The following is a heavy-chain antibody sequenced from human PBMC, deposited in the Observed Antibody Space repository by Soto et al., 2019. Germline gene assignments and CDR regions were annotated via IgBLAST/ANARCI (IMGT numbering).Heavy chain of an antibody. CDR3: ARHGFYGDYASNYFDP. V-gene: IGHV5-51*01. D-gene: IGHD4-17*01. Sequence: SGESLKISCEGFGYNFATYWIAWVRQMPGKGLEYMGIIYPGDSDSRYSPSFQGQVTFSADKSISTAYLQWSSLKASGTAMYYCARHGFYGDYASNYFDPWGQGTLVTVSS. CDR1: GYNFATYW. J-gene: IGHJ5*02. CDR2: IYPGDSDS.